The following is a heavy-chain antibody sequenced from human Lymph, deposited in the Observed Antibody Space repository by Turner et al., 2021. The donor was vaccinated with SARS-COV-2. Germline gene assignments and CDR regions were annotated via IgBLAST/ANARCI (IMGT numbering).Heavy chain of an antibody. Sequence: QVQLQESGPGRLKPSETLSLTCTAPGGSIGSYYWSWIRQPAGKGLEWIGRIYTSGSTNYNSSLKGRVTMSVDTSKNQFSLKLSSVTAADTAVYYFARDGYYDSSGYYLRGEGVFDLWGRGTLVTVSS. CDR2: IYTSGST. J-gene: IGHJ2*01. CDR3: ARDGYYDSSGYYLRGEGVFDL. V-gene: IGHV4-4*07. D-gene: IGHD3-22*01. CDR1: GGSIGSYY.